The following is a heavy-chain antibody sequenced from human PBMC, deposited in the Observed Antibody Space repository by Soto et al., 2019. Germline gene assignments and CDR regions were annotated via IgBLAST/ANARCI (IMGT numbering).Heavy chain of an antibody. CDR2: IIPIFGTA. D-gene: IGHD6-19*01. J-gene: IGHJ6*02. CDR3: ARDRLGSSGWYWYYYYGMDV. Sequence: SVKVSCKASGGTFSSYAISWVRQAPGQGLEWMGGIIPIFGTANYAQKFQGRVTITADESTSTAYMELSSLRSDDTAVYYCARDRLGSSGWYWYYYYGMDVWGQGTTVTVSS. V-gene: IGHV1-69*13. CDR1: GGTFSSYA.